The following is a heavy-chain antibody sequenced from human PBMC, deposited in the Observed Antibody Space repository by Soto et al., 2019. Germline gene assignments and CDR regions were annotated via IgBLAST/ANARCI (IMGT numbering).Heavy chain of an antibody. D-gene: IGHD3-10*01. V-gene: IGHV3-72*01. CDR2: TRNKANSYTT. J-gene: IGHJ4*02. CDR1: GFTLSDHY. CDR3: VRTSHYGSGSWNFDS. Sequence: EVQLVESGGGLVQPGRSLRLSCAGSGFTLSDHYMDSVRQAPGKGLEWVGRTRNKANSYTTEYAASVKGRFTVSSDASLNSVYLQMNSLKTEDTAVYYCVRTSHYGSGSWNFDSWGQGTLVTVSS.